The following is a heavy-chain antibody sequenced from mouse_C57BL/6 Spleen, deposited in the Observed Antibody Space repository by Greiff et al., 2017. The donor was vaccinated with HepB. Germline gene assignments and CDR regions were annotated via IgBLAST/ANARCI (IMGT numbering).Heavy chain of an antibody. D-gene: IGHD2-1*01. CDR1: GFTFSSYG. Sequence: EVNLVESGGDLVKPGGSLKLSCAASGFTFSSYGMSWVRQTPDKRLEWVATISSGGSYTYYPDSVKGRFTISRDNAKNTLYLQMSSLKSEDTAMYYCAKVYGNYAGFAYWGQGTLVTVSA. CDR3: AKVYGNYAGFAY. J-gene: IGHJ3*01. V-gene: IGHV5-6*01. CDR2: ISSGGSYT.